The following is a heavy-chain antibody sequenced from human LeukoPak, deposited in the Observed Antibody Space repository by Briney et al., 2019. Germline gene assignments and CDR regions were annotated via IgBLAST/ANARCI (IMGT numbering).Heavy chain of an antibody. Sequence: SQTLSLTCTVSGGSISSGGYYWSWIRQHPGKGLEWIGYIYYSGSTYYNPPLKSRINISVDTSKNLFSLKLSSVTAADTAVYYCARADAQLWSSRHAFDIWGQGKMVTVSS. J-gene: IGHJ3*02. CDR2: IYYSGST. CDR1: GGSISSGGYY. V-gene: IGHV4-31*03. CDR3: ARADAQLWSSRHAFDI. D-gene: IGHD5-18*01.